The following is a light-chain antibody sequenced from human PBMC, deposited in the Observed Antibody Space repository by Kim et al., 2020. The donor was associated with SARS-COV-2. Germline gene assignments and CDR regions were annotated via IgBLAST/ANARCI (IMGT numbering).Light chain of an antibody. CDR1: SSNIGAGYD. J-gene: IGLJ7*01. CDR2: GNS. CDR3: QSYDSSLTGWL. Sequence: QSVLTQPPSVSGAPGPLFTISCTGSSSNIGAGYDVHWYQQLPGTAPKHLIYGNSNRPSGVPDRFSGSKSGTSASLAITGLQAEDDSDYYCQSYDSSLTGWLFGGGTQLTVL. V-gene: IGLV1-40*01.